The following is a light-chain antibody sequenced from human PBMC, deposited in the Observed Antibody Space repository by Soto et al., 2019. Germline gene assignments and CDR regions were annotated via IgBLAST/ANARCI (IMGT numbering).Light chain of an antibody. CDR2: GAS. CDR3: QQYNNWPPLT. CDR1: QSVSSN. Sequence: EIVMTQSPATPSVSPGERATLSCRASQSVSSNLAWYQHKPGQAPRLLIYGASTRATGIPARFSGSGSGTEFTHTISSLQSEDFAVYYCQQYNNWPPLTFGGGTKGEIK. V-gene: IGKV3-15*01. J-gene: IGKJ4*01.